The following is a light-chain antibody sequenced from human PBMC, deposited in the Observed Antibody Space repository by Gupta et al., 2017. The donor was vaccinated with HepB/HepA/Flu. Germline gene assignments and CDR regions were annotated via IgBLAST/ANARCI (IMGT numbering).Light chain of an antibody. CDR1: QDIRND. V-gene: IGKV1-17*01. CDR3: LQHKSYPHT. CDR2: ASS. Sequence: DIRMTQSPSSLSASVGDRVTITCRASQDIRNDLGWFQQKPGKAPKRLIYASSSVHRGVPSRFSGRGSGTEFTLTISILQPEDFATYFCLQHKSYPHTFGQGTKLEMK. J-gene: IGKJ2*01.